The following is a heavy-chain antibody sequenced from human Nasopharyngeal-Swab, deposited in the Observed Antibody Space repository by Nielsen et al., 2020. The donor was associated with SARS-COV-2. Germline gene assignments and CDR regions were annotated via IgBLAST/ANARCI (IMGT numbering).Heavy chain of an antibody. D-gene: IGHD2-15*01. CDR1: GYTFTNYG. CDR3: ARDRRDVVVVVAAGGPDY. V-gene: IGHV1-18*01. J-gene: IGHJ4*02. CDR2: ISTYNSNT. Sequence: ASVKVSCKASGYTFTNYGITWVRQAPGQGLEWMGWISTYNSNTNYRQKLQGRVTMTTDTSTSTAYMELRSLRSDDTAMYYCARDRRDVVVVVAAGGPDYWGQGTQVTVSS.